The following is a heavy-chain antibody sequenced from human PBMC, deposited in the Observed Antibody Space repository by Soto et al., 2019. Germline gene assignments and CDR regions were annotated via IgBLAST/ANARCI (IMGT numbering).Heavy chain of an antibody. V-gene: IGHV4-34*01. CDR2: INHSGRV. J-gene: IGHJ5*01. CDR3: STRAYDTNGYYRFDP. Sequence: SETLSLTCAVYGGSFSGHSLTWIRQSPGKGLEWIGDINHSGRVNYSPSLKSRVTISLDTSKNQFSLTLSAVTAADTAMYYCSTRAYDTNGYYRFDPWGQGTLVTVYS. D-gene: IGHD3-22*01. CDR1: GGSFSGHS.